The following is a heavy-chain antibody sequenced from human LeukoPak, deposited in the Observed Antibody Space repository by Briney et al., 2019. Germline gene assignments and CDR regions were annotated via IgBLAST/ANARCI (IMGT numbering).Heavy chain of an antibody. Sequence: PGGSLRLSCAASRFTFSIFAMNWVRQAPGKGLEWLSYISSSSSTIYYADSVKGRFTISRDNAKNSLYLQLNSLRPEDTGLYYCVRDRGGWPDYWGQGTLVTVSS. V-gene: IGHV3-48*01. D-gene: IGHD6-19*01. CDR1: RFTFSIFA. J-gene: IGHJ4*02. CDR3: VRDRGGWPDY. CDR2: ISSSSSTI.